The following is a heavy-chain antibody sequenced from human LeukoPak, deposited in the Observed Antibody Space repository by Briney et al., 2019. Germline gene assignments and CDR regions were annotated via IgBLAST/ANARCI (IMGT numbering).Heavy chain of an antibody. CDR1: GDSVSNGNYY. CDR2: IYYTGNT. J-gene: IGHJ4*02. V-gene: IGHV4-61*03. Sequence: PSETLSLTCTVSGDSVSNGNYYWSWLRQPPGKALEWIGYIYYTGNTYYNPSLEGRVTISVDTSRNHFSVKLSSVTAADTAVYYCARSQNYYGSGDYWSQGTLVTVSS. D-gene: IGHD3-10*01. CDR3: ARSQNYYGSGDY.